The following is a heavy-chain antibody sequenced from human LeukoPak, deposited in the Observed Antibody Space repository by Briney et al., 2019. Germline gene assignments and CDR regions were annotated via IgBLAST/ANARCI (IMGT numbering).Heavy chain of an antibody. CDR2: IKQDGSEK. J-gene: IGHJ4*02. CDR3: ARRGQELLWFGELPNYYFDY. CDR1: GFTVSGNY. Sequence: GGSLRLSCAVSGFTVSGNYMSWVRQAPGKGLEWVANIKQDGSEKYYVDSVKGRFTISRDNAKNSLYLQMNSLRAEDTAVYYCARRGQELLWFGELPNYYFDYWGQGTLVTVSS. V-gene: IGHV3-7*01. D-gene: IGHD3-10*01.